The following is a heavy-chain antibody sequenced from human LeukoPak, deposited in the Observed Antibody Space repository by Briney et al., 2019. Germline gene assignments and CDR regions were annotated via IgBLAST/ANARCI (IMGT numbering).Heavy chain of an antibody. J-gene: IGHJ6*03. Sequence: PSETLSLTCTVSGGSISSYYWSWIRNPPGKGLEWSGNSYYIWSTNYNPSLKSRVTISVDTSKNQFSPKLSSVTAADTAVYYCARDRGGYSSGYYYYYMDVWGKGTTVTVSS. CDR2: SYYIWST. D-gene: IGHD5-18*01. CDR1: GGSISSYY. CDR3: ARDRGGYSSGYYYYYMDV. V-gene: IGHV4-59*01.